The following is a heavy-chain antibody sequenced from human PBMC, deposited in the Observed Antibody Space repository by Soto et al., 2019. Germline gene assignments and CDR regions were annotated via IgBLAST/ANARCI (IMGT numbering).Heavy chain of an antibody. V-gene: IGHV3-23*01. CDR1: GFTFSSYA. J-gene: IGHJ6*02. CDR3: ARDGSTVTTNYHYAMDV. Sequence: GGSLRLSCAASGFTFSSYAMSWVRQAPGKGLEWVSAISGSGGSTYYADSVKGRFTISRDNSKNTLYLQMNSLRAEDTAVYYCARDGSTVTTNYHYAMDVWGQGTTVTLSS. D-gene: IGHD4-17*01. CDR2: ISGSGGST.